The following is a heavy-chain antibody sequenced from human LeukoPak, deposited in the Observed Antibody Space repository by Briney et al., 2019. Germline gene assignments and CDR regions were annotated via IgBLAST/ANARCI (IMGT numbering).Heavy chain of an antibody. Sequence: GGSLRLSCAASGFTFSSNYMSWVRQAPGKGLEWVSVIYSGGSTYYADSVKGRFTISRDNSKNTLYLQMNSLRAEDTAVYYCAREVTGTTLANWFDPWGQGTLVTVSS. V-gene: IGHV3-66*02. CDR3: AREVTGTTLANWFDP. J-gene: IGHJ5*02. D-gene: IGHD1-7*01. CDR2: IYSGGST. CDR1: GFTFSSNY.